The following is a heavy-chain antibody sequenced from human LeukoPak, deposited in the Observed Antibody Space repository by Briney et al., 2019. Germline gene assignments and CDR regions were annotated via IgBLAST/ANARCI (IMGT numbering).Heavy chain of an antibody. CDR2: IYYSGST. D-gene: IGHD3-22*01. J-gene: IGHJ2*01. CDR1: GGSISSSSYY. Sequence: PSETLSLTCTVSGGSISSSSYYWSWIRQPPGKGLEWIGYIYYSGSTYYNPSLKSRVTISVDTSKNQFSLKLSSVTAADTAVYYCARDYYDSSGPEPGYFDLWGRGTLVTVSS. CDR3: ARDYYDSSGPEPGYFDL. V-gene: IGHV4-30-4*01.